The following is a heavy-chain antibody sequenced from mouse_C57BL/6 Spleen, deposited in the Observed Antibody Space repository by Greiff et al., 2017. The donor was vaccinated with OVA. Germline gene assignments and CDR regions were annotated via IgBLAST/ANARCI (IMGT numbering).Heavy chain of an antibody. J-gene: IGHJ3*01. V-gene: IGHV1-18*01. CDR2: INPNNGGT. CDR1: GYTFTDYN. CDR3: ARDDYDPFAY. D-gene: IGHD2-4*01. Sequence: VQLQQSGPELVKPGASVKIPCKASGYTFTDYNMAWVKQSHGKSLEWIGDINPNNGGTIYNQKFKGKATLTVDKSSSTAYMERRSLTSEDTAVYYCARDDYDPFAYWGQGTLVTVSA.